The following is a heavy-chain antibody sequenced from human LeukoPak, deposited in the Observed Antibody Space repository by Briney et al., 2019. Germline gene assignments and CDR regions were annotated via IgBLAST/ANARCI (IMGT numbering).Heavy chain of an antibody. J-gene: IGHJ4*02. CDR1: GYTFTGYY. CDR3: ARDLNIFGVVSYYFDY. V-gene: IGHV1-2*02. CDR2: INPNSGGT. Sequence: ASVKVSCKASGYTFTGYYMHWVRQAPGQGLEWMGWINPNSGGTNYAQKFQGRVTITRDTSISTAYMELSRLRSDDTAVYYCARDLNIFGVVSYYFDYWGQGTLVTVSS. D-gene: IGHD3-3*02.